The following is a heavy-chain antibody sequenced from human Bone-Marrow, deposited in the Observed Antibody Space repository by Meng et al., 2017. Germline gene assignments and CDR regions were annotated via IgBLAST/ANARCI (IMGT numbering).Heavy chain of an antibody. CDR2: INNSGST. CDR1: CGFFSVYY. V-gene: IGHV4-34*01. Sequence: GQLQAWGAGLLKPAEDLALPCAVYCGFFSVYYWSGLRQPPGKGLEWIGEINNSGSTNYTPSLKSRVTISVDTSKNPFSLKLSSVTAADTAVYYCARGTRPLLFQHWGQGTMVTVSS. D-gene: IGHD1-1*01. CDR3: ARGTRPLLFQH. J-gene: IGHJ1*01.